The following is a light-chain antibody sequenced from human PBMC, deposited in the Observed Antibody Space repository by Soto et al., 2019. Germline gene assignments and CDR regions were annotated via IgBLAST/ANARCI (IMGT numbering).Light chain of an antibody. J-gene: IGKJ1*01. CDR2: KAS. CDR3: QQYNSYSRT. Sequence: DIQMTQSPSTLSASVGDRVTITCRASQSISSWLAWYQQKPGKAPKLLIYKASSLESGVPSRFNDSGSGTEFTLTISSLQPDDFATYYCQQYNSYSRTFGQGTKVEIK. V-gene: IGKV1-5*03. CDR1: QSISSW.